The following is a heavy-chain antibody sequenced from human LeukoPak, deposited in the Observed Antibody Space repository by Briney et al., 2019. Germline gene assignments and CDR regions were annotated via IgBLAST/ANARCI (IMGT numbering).Heavy chain of an antibody. J-gene: IGHJ5*02. D-gene: IGHD6-13*01. Sequence: GGSLRLSCAASGFTFSSYWMHWVRQAPGKGLGWVSVIYSGGISYYADSVKGRFTISRDNSKNTVSLQMDSLRADDTALYYCARVRIAATGLGAFDPWGQGTLVTVSS. V-gene: IGHV3-66*01. CDR1: GFTFSSYW. CDR3: ARVRIAATGLGAFDP. CDR2: IYSGGIS.